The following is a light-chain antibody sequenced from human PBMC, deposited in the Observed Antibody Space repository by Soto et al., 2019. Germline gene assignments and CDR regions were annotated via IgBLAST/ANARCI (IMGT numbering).Light chain of an antibody. J-gene: IGKJ2*01. CDR2: GAS. CDR1: QSVASN. CDR3: QQYHNWPPQYT. Sequence: EIVMTQSPASLSVSPGDGATLSCRASQSVASNVAWYQQKPGQSPRLLIHGASTRAAGVPARFSGSGSGKDFTLTISSLQSEDFAVYYCQQYHNWPPQYTFGQGTKLQIK. V-gene: IGKV3-15*01.